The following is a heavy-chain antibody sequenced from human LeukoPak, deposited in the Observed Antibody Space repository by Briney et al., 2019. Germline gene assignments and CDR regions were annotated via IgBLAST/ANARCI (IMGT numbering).Heavy chain of an antibody. Sequence: SGTLSHTCAVSGGSISSSNWWSWVRQPPGKGLEWIGEIYHSGSTNYNPSLKSRVTISVDKSKNQFSLKLSSVTAADTAVYYCAAGNIVVVPAALESTNWFDPWGQGTLVTVSS. CDR1: GGSISSSNW. CDR3: AAGNIVVVPAALESTNWFDP. J-gene: IGHJ5*02. CDR2: IYHSGST. V-gene: IGHV4-4*02. D-gene: IGHD2-2*01.